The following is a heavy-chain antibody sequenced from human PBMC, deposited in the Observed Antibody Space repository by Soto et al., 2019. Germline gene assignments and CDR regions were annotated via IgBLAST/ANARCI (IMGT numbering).Heavy chain of an antibody. CDR1: EFTFSHCW. V-gene: IGHV3-74*01. CDR3: ARVFDRGMDV. D-gene: IGHD3-10*02. J-gene: IGHJ6*02. CDR2: INSDGSST. Sequence: GGSLRLSCAASEFTFSHCWMHWVRQVPGKGLVWVSRINSDGSSTTYADSVKGRFIISRDNAKNTLYLQMNSLRAEDTAVYYCARVFDRGMDVWGQGTTVTVSS.